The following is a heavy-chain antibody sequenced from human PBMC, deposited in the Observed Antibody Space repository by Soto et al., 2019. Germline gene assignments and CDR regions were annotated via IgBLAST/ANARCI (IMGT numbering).Heavy chain of an antibody. CDR2: IFYSGST. V-gene: IGHV4-39*01. CDR1: EGSIGGSGCC. J-gene: IGHJ6*04. D-gene: IGHD5-18*01. CDR3: VCIFPGGYSIGFYYYVMDV. Sequence: ASVTMCVRRSVAEGSIGGSGCCWSWIRQPTGKGLEWIGSIFYSGSTYYNPSLKSRVTISVDTSKNQFSLKLTSVAAADAAVYFCVCIFPGGYSIGFYYYVMDVWGKGTSVTVSP.